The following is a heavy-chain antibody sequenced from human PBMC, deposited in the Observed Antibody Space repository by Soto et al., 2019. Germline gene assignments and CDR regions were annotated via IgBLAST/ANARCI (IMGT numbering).Heavy chain of an antibody. CDR2: IYWDDDK. CDR1: GFSLTTSGVG. CDR3: AHRILRTVFGLVTTTAIYFDF. D-gene: IGHD3-3*01. Sequence: QITLNESGPTVVKPAETLTLTCTFSGFSLTTSGVGVGWIRQSPGKAPEWLALIYWDDDKRYSASLKSRLTITKDTSKKQVALTLASVDPADTATYYCAHRILRTVFGLVTTTAIYFDFWGQGTPVVVSS. V-gene: IGHV2-5*02. J-gene: IGHJ4*02.